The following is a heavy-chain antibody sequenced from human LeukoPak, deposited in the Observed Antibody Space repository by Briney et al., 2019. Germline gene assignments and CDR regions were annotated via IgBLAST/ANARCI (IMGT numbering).Heavy chain of an antibody. CDR1: AGVIGSSNYY. J-gene: IGHJ5*02. D-gene: IGHD3-3*01. Sequence: PSETLSLTCTVSAGVIGSSNYYWSWIRQTPGTGLEWIGSVSYNGHTNYNPSLQSRVTISGDASEAHFSLQVRSVTAADTAVYYCARQSSWRGRYCFDPWGQGIMVIVSS. V-gene: IGHV4-39*01. CDR2: VSYNGHT. CDR3: ARQSSWRGRYCFDP.